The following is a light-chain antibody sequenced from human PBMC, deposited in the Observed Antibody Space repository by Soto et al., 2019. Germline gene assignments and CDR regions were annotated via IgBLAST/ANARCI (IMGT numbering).Light chain of an antibody. J-gene: IGLJ7*01. V-gene: IGLV2-14*01. Sequence: QSALTQPASVSGSPGQSITISCTGTSSDVGGYNYVSWYQQHPGKATKLMIYDVSNRPSGVSNRFSGSKSGNTASLTISGLQAEDEADYYCSSYTSSSLLVFGGGTQLTVL. CDR3: SSYTSSSLLV. CDR2: DVS. CDR1: SSDVGGYNY.